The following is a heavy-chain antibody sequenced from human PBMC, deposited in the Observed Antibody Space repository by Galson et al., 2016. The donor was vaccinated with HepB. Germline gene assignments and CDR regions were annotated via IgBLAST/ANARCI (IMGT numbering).Heavy chain of an antibody. J-gene: IGHJ4*02. V-gene: IGHV3-30-3*01. Sequence: SLRLSCAASGFTFRIFTIHWVRQAPGKGLEWVATTSSLVDILYYADSVKGRFTISRDNSNNILSLQMNSLRAEDTAVYYCTRDAMGRGSGSYSAFDYWGQGTLVTVSS. CDR2: TSSLVDIL. CDR3: TRDAMGRGSGSYSAFDY. CDR1: GFTFRIFT. D-gene: IGHD1-26*01.